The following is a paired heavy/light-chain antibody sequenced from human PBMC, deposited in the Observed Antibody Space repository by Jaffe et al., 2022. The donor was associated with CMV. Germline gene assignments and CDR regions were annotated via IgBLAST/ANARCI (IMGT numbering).Light chain of an antibody. CDR3: LLYYGGARV. V-gene: IGLV7-43*01. CDR2: STS. J-gene: IGLJ2*01. Sequence: QTVVTQEPSLTVSPGGTVTLTCASSTGAVTSGYYPNWFQQKPGQAPRALIYSTSNKHSWTPARFSGSLLGGKAALTLSGVQPEDEAEYYCLLYYGGARVFGGGTKLTVL. CDR1: TGAVTSGYY.
Heavy chain of an antibody. D-gene: IGHD3-22*01. CDR2: INPSGGST. CDR3: VRGLGVITNALDY. J-gene: IGHJ4*02. Sequence: QVQLVQSGAEVKKPGASAKVSCKASGYTFTSYFIHWVRQAPGQGLEWMGIINPSGGSTSYAQKFQDRVTVTRDTSTSTVYMELSSLRSEDTAVYYCVRGLGVITNALDYWGQGTLVTVSS. CDR1: GYTFTSYF. V-gene: IGHV1-46*01.